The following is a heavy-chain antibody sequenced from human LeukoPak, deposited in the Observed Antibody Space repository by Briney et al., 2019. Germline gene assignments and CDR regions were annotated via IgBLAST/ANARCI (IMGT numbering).Heavy chain of an antibody. CDR2: IYSGGST. V-gene: IGHV3-66*01. Sequence: GRSLRLSCAASGFTVSSNYMSWVRQAPGKGLEWVSVIYSGGSTYYADSVKGRFTISRDNSKNTLYLQMNSLRAEDTAVYYCARGRGERWLQLIFFYWGQGTLVTVSS. CDR3: ARGRGERWLQLIFFY. CDR1: GFTVSSNY. D-gene: IGHD5-24*01. J-gene: IGHJ4*02.